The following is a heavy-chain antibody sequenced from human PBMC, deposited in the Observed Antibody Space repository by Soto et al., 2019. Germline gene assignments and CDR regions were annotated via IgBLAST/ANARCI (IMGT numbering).Heavy chain of an antibody. V-gene: IGHV1-2*04. J-gene: IGHJ6*02. CDR1: GYTFTGYY. CDR3: ARDRIGLWYRLTDYYGMDV. Sequence: ASVKVSCKASGYTFTGYYMHWVRQAPGQGLEWMGWINPNSGGTNYAQKFQGWVTMTRDTSISTAYMELSRLRSDDTAVYYCARDRIGLWYRLTDYYGMDVCGQVSTVTVS. D-gene: IGHD1-1*01. CDR2: INPNSGGT.